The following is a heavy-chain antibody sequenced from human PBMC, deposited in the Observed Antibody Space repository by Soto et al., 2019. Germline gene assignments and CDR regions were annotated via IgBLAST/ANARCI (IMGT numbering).Heavy chain of an antibody. CDR3: ARDGVVVGATTTFYYYYGMDV. CDR1: GYTFIRYA. CDR2: IIPIFGTA. Sequence: GASVKVSCKASGYTFIRYAITWVRQAPGQRLEWIGGIIPIFGTANYAQKFQGRVTITADESTSTAYMELSSLRSEDTAVYYCARDGVVVGATTTFYYYYGMDVWGQGTTVTVSS. V-gene: IGHV1-69*13. D-gene: IGHD1-26*01. J-gene: IGHJ6*02.